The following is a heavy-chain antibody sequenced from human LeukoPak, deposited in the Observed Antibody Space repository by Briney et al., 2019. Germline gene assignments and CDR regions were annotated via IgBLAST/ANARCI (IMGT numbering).Heavy chain of an antibody. V-gene: IGHV4-31*03. D-gene: IGHD3-22*01. CDR1: GGSINGGGYY. CDR3: ARSRDSSGYSGHDAFEF. Sequence: SETLSLTCTVSGGSINGGGYYWSWIRQHPGKGLEWIGYIYFDTTYYNPSLESRLTISVDTSKNQLSLKLTSVTAADTAVYYCARSRDSSGYSGHDAFEFWGQGTMVIVSP. CDR2: IYFDTT. J-gene: IGHJ3*01.